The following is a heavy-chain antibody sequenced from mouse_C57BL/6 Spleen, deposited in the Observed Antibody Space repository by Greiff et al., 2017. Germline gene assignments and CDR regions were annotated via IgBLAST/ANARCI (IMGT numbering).Heavy chain of an antibody. J-gene: IGHJ4*01. Sequence: VQLQQSGAELVKPGASVKLSCTASGFNIKDYYMHWVKQRTEQGLEWIGRIDPEDGETKYAPQFQGKATITADTSSNTAYLQLSSLTSEDTAVYYCARGYGNYGAVDYWGQGTSVTVAS. CDR1: GFNIKDYY. CDR2: IDPEDGET. CDR3: ARGYGNYGAVDY. V-gene: IGHV14-2*01. D-gene: IGHD2-1*01.